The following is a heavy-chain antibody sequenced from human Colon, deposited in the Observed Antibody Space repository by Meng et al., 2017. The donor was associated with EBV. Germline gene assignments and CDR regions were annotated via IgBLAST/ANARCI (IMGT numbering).Heavy chain of an antibody. J-gene: IGHJ4*02. CDR2: IYHSGST. Sequence: QRQRRESGPGLVKPSETLSLTCTVSGGSISSNGYDWDWVRQPPGKGLEWIGAIYHSGSTSYNPSLQSRVTMFVDTSKNQFSLMLTSVTATDTAVYYCARRRGGSGRDCWGQGTLVTVSS. D-gene: IGHD3-10*01. V-gene: IGHV4-39*01. CDR1: GGSISSNGYD. CDR3: ARRRGGSGRDC.